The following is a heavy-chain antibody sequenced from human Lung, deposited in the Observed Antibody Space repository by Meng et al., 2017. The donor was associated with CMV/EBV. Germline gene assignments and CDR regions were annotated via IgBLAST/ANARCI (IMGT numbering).Heavy chain of an antibody. J-gene: IGHJ5*02. CDR2: IYYSGTT. CDR3: ARDGYYDFWSGQYKPSNWFDP. CDR1: GGSVSSTNSY. V-gene: IGHV4-39*07. Sequence: SXTLSLXCTVSGGSVSSTNSYWGWLRQPPGKGLEWIGTIYYSGTTHYNPSLKSRVTISVDTSKNQFSLKLNSVAAADTAVYFCARDGYYDFWSGQYKPSNWFDPWXQGTLVTVSS. D-gene: IGHD3-3*01.